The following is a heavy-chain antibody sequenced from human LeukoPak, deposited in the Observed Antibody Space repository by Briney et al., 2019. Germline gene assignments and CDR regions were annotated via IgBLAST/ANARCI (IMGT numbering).Heavy chain of an antibody. D-gene: IGHD6-13*01. Sequence: GASVKVSCKASGGTFISYAISWVRQAPGQGLEWMGRIIPILGIANYAQKFQGRVTITANKSTSTAYMELSSLRSEDTAVYYCARGALVLNWFDPWGQGTLVTVSS. CDR3: ARGALVLNWFDP. V-gene: IGHV1-69*04. J-gene: IGHJ5*02. CDR1: GGTFISYA. CDR2: IIPILGIA.